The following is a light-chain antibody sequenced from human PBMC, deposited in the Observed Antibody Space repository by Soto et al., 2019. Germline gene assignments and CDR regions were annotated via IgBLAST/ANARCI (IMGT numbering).Light chain of an antibody. CDR2: RAS. Sequence: DIPMSQSPSSLSASVGDRVTITCQASQDISNYLNWYQHKPGKAHKLLIFRASNLETGVSLRLSGGGSGRQFTFTISSLQPEDIATYYCQKYDNLPACSFGPGTKLEIK. CDR3: QKYDNLPACS. J-gene: IGKJ2*02. V-gene: IGKV1-33*01. CDR1: QDISNY.